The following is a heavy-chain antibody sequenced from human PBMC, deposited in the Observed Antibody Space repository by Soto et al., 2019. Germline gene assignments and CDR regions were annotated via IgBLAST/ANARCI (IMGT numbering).Heavy chain of an antibody. CDR2: IYPGDSDT. D-gene: IGHD3-22*01. J-gene: IGHJ5*02. CDR3: ARKDKSGYFNWFDP. Sequence: GDSLKTSFKGSGYSFTSYWIGWVRQMPGKGLEWMGIIYPGDSDTGYSPSFQGQVTISADKSISTAYLQWSSLKASDTAVYFCARKDKSGYFNWFDPWGQGTLVTVSS. CDR1: GYSFTSYW. V-gene: IGHV5-51*01.